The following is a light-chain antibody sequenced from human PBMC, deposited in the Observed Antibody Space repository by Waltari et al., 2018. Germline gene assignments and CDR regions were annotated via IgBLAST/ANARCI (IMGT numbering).Light chain of an antibody. V-gene: IGKV1-39*01. Sequence: DIQMTQSPSSLSASVGDRVTITCRASQRISNFLNWYKQKPGKAPKLLIYAASSLQSGVPSRFSASGSGTDFTLTISSLQPEDFATYFCQQSYSSLYTFGQGTKLEI. CDR3: QQSYSSLYT. CDR1: QRISNF. J-gene: IGKJ2*01. CDR2: AAS.